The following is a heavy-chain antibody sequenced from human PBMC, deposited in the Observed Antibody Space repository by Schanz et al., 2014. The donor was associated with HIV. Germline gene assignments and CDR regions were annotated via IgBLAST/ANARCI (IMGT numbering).Heavy chain of an antibody. D-gene: IGHD3-22*01. J-gene: IGHJ6*02. V-gene: IGHV3-30*18. Sequence: QVQLVESGGGVVQPGRSLRLSCAASGFSFSNYGMHWVRQAPGKGLEWVAVISYDGSNKHYADSVKGRFTISRDNSKSTLYLQVKRLRPEDRAVYFCAKDRNYYDSRFLGKGNYYYYYGMDVWGQGTTVTVSS. CDR2: ISYDGSNK. CDR1: GFSFSNYG. CDR3: AKDRNYYDSRFLGKGNYYYYYGMDV.